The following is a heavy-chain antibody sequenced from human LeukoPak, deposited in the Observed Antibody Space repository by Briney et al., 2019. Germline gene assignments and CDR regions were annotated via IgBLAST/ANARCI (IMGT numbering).Heavy chain of an antibody. D-gene: IGHD3-16*01. V-gene: IGHV3-7*01. CDR2: IKEDESAK. J-gene: IGHJ4*02. CDR1: GFIFTDHW. Sequence: GRSLRLSCVASGFIFTDHWMSWVRQAPGKGLDWVANIKEDESAKFYADSVRGRFTISRDNAKNSVYLEMNNLRVEDTDVYYCARAVDVADYWGRGTLVTVSS. CDR3: ARAVDVADY.